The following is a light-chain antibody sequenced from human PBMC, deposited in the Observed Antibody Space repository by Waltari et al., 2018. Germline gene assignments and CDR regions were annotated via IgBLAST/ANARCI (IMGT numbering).Light chain of an antibody. CDR2: VNSDGSQ. CDR3: QTGGHGTWV. Sequence: QLVLTQSPSASASLGASVKLTCTLSSGHSSNVIAWHQPQPEKGPRYLMKVNSDGSQSKGDEIPDRFSGSSSGAEHYLTISSLQSEDEADYYCQTGGHGTWVFGGGTKLTVL. CDR1: SGHSSNV. J-gene: IGLJ3*02. V-gene: IGLV4-69*01.